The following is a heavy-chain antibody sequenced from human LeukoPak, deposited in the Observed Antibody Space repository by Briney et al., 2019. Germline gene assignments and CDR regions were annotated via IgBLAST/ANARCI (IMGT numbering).Heavy chain of an antibody. Sequence: GESLKISCKGSGDTFTDTYIAWVRQMPGKGLEWMGIIYPGDSDTRYSPSFQGQVTISADKSISTAYLQWSSLKASDTAMYYCAKRSIAATNTYYFDYWGQGTLVTVSS. D-gene: IGHD6-13*01. CDR1: GDTFTDTY. CDR3: AKRSIAATNTYYFDY. V-gene: IGHV5-51*01. J-gene: IGHJ4*02. CDR2: IYPGDSDT.